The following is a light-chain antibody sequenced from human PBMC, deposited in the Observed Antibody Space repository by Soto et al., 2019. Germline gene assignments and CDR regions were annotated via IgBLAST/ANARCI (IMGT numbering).Light chain of an antibody. V-gene: IGLV3-21*04. Sequence: YELTQPPSVSVAPGKTARITCGGNNIGSKSVHWYQQKPGQAPVLVIYYDSDRPSGIPERFSGSNSGNTATLTISRVEAGDEADYYCQVWDSSSDHSIFGGGTKLTVL. CDR1: NIGSKS. CDR3: QVWDSSSDHSI. J-gene: IGLJ2*01. CDR2: YDS.